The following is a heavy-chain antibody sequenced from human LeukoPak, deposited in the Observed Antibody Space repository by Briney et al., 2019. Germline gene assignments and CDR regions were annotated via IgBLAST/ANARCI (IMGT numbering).Heavy chain of an antibody. J-gene: IGHJ6*03. Sequence: SETLSLTCTVSGFSISSGYYWAWIRQPPGKGLEWIGSIYHSGNTYYNPSLKSRVIISVDTSKNQFSLKLSSVTAADTAVYYCAKDPGTEVRGYYMDVWGKGTMVTVSS. CDR3: AKDPGTEVRGYYMDV. CDR1: GFSISSGYY. D-gene: IGHD3-10*01. CDR2: IYHSGNT. V-gene: IGHV4-38-2*02.